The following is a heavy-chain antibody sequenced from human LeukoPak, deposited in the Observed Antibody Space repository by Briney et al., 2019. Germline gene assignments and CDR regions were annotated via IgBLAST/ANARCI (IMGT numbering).Heavy chain of an antibody. CDR3: ARHVRDHYYDSSGSQFDP. CDR2: IYYSGST. CDR1: GGSFSGYY. D-gene: IGHD3-22*01. V-gene: IGHV4-39*01. J-gene: IGHJ5*02. Sequence: SETLSLTCAVYGGSFSGYYWGWIRQPPGKGLEWIGSIYYSGSTYYNPSLKSRVTISVDTSKNQFSLKLSSVTAADTAVYYCARHVRDHYYDSSGSQFDPWGQGTLVTVSS.